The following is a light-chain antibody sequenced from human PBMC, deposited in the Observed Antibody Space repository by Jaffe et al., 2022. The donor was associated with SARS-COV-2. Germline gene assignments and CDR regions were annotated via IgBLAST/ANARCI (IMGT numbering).Light chain of an antibody. J-gene: IGLJ3*02. CDR1: SLRSYY. CDR3: YSRGSSGNHWV. CDR2: AKT. Sequence: SSELTQDPAVSVALGQTVRITCQGDSLRSYYAGWYQQKPGQAPVLVIYAKTNRPSGIPDRFSGSGSGNTASLTITGAQADDEADYYCYSRGSSGNHWVFGGGTKLTVL. V-gene: IGLV3-19*01.